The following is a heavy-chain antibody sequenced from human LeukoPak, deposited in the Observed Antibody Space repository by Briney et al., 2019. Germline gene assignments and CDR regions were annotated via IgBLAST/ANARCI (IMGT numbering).Heavy chain of an antibody. Sequence: PGGSLRLSCTASGFTFGDYAMSWFRQAPGKGLEWVGFIRSKAYGGTTEYAASVKGRFTISRDDSKSIAYLQMNSLKTEDTAVYYCARSTIVAAGTGPFDIWGQGTMVTVSS. CDR2: IRSKAYGGTT. D-gene: IGHD6-13*01. CDR3: ARSTIVAAGTGPFDI. CDR1: GFTFGDYA. V-gene: IGHV3-49*03. J-gene: IGHJ3*02.